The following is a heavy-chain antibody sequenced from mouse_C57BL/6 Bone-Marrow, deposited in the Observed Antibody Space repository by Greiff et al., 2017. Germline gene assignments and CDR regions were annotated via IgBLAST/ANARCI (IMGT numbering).Heavy chain of an antibody. CDR1: GYTFTSYW. D-gene: IGHD1-1*01. CDR2: IYPGSGST. CDR3: ARDITTVVANFDY. J-gene: IGHJ2*01. V-gene: IGHV1-55*01. Sequence: VQLQQSGAELVKPGASVKMSCKASGYTFTSYWITWVKQRPGQGLEWIGDIYPGSGSTNYNEKFKSKATLTVDTSSSTAYMQLSSLTSEDSAVYYCARDITTVVANFDYWGQGTTLTVSS.